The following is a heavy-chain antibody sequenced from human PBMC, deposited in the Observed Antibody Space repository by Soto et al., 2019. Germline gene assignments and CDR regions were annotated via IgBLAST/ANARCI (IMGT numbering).Heavy chain of an antibody. J-gene: IGHJ4*02. Sequence: EVHLLESGGDLVLPGGSLRLSRAASGFAFNDFAMNWVRQAPGKGQEWLSTISGSGDKTFHSDSVKGRFNISRDNSNNKMFLQMNSLRAEDTAIYYCAKGASHAPFEKWGRGTLVTVSS. CDR1: GFAFNDFA. V-gene: IGHV3-23*01. CDR2: ISGSGDKT. CDR3: AKGASHAPFEK.